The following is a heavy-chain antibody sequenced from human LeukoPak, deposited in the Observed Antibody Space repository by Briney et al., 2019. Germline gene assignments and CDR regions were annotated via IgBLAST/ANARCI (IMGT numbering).Heavy chain of an antibody. J-gene: IGHJ3*02. CDR1: KFTFNNYA. D-gene: IGHD1-26*01. Sequence: PGGSLRLSCLASKFTFNNYAMTWVRQAPGKGLEWVSAISGSGGSTYYADSVKGRFTISRDNSKNTLYLQMNSLRAEDTAVYYCARDVGATDAFDIWGQGTMVTVSS. V-gene: IGHV3-23*01. CDR3: ARDVGATDAFDI. CDR2: ISGSGGST.